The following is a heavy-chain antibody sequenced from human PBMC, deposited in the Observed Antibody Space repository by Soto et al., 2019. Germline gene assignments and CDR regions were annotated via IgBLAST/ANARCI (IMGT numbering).Heavy chain of an antibody. J-gene: IGHJ6*02. V-gene: IGHV1-2*02. CDR2: INPQTGGT. D-gene: IGHD2-2*01. CDR3: ARERYQVISDGMDV. Sequence: ASVKGSCKASGYTFTSYAISWVREAPGQGLEWMGWINPQTGGTSYAQKFQGRVTLSRDTSINTAYLELSRLTFDDAAVYFCARERYQVISDGMDVWGQGTTVTVSS. CDR1: GYTFTSYA.